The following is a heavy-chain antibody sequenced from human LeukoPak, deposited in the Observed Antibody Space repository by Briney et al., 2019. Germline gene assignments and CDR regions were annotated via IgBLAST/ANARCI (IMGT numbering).Heavy chain of an antibody. CDR1: GFTFSSYG. CDR2: TSFDGSYK. V-gene: IGHV3-30*18. CDR3: AKEFSGYLASFEY. J-gene: IGHJ4*02. D-gene: IGHD3-22*01. Sequence: GGSLRLSCAASGFTFSSYGMHWVRQAPGKGLEWVAMTSFDGSYKNYADSVKGRFTISRDNSKNRLYLQMNSLRAEDTAVYYYAKEFSGYLASFEYWGQGTLVTVSS.